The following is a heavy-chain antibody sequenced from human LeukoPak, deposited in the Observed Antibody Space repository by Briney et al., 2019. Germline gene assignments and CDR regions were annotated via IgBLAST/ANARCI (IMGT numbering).Heavy chain of an antibody. J-gene: IGHJ4*02. V-gene: IGHV3-66*01. CDR1: GFIVSSNY. CDR3: ARVFAYGDYYFDY. Sequence: GGSLRLSCAASGFIVSSNYMTWVRQAPGKGLEWVSVIYSGGSTYYADSVKGRFTISRDNSKNTVYLQMNSLRAEDTAMYYCARVFAYGDYYFDYWGQGTLVTVSS. CDR2: IYSGGST. D-gene: IGHD4-17*01.